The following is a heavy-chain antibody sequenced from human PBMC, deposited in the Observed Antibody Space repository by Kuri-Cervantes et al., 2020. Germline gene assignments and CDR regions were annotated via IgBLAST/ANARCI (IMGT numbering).Heavy chain of an antibody. D-gene: IGHD5-12*01. CDR2: IYHSGST. CDR1: GDSISTYY. CDR3: ARAGGFLPRGDVFDI. V-gene: IGHV4-59*12. Sequence: SETLSLTCTVSGDSISTYYWSWIRQSPGKGLEWIGYIYHSGSTYYNPSLKSRVTISVDTSKNQFSLKLNSVTAADTAMYYCARAGGFLPRGDVFDIWGQGTLVTVSS. J-gene: IGHJ3*02.